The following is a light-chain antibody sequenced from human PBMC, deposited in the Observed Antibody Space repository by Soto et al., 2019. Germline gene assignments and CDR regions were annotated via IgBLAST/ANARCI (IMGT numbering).Light chain of an antibody. J-gene: IGLJ1*01. CDR1: SCDVGGYNY. CDR2: EVS. CDR3: SSYTSSSIDYV. V-gene: IGLV2-14*01. Sequence: QSVLTQPASVTGSPGQSITISCTGTSCDVGGYNYVCWYQQHPGKAPKLMIYEVSNRPSGVSNRFSGSKSGNTASLTISGLQAEDEADYYCSSYTSSSIDYVFGTGTKLTV.